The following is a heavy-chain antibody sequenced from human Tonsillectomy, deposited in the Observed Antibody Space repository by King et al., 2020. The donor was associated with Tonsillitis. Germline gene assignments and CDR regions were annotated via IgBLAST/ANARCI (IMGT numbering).Heavy chain of an antibody. J-gene: IGHJ4*02. Sequence: QLVQSGAEVKKPGESLKISCKGSGYSFSRNWIGWVRQMPGKGLEWMGIIYPGDSETIYNPSFQGQVTFSADKSINTAYLQWSSLKASDTAMYYCARPRIAVAGPYYFDYWGQGTLVTVSS. CDR2: IYPGDSET. CDR3: ARPRIAVAGPYYFDY. CDR1: GYSFSRNW. V-gene: IGHV5-51*01. D-gene: IGHD6-19*01.